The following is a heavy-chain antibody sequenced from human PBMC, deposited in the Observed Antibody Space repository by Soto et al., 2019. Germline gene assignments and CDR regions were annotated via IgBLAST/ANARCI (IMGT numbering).Heavy chain of an antibody. CDR1: GGSISSGGYY. V-gene: IGHV4-31*03. CDR3: ARGTLYYREHDAFDI. J-gene: IGHJ3*02. D-gene: IGHD3-10*01. Sequence: QVQLQESGPGLVKPSQTLSLTCTVSGGSISSGGYYWSWIRQHPGKGLEWIGYIYYSGSTYYNPSLKSRVTITVDTSKNQFSLKLSSVTAADTAVYYCARGTLYYREHDAFDIWGQGTMVPVSS. CDR2: IYYSGST.